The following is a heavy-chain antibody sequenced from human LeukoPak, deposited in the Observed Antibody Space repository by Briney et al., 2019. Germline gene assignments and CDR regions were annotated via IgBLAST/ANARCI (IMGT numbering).Heavy chain of an antibody. CDR3: AKHPGPYGANPFDS. V-gene: IGHV3-23*01. CDR2: IIASGTST. CDR1: GITFSDYA. J-gene: IGHJ4*02. Sequence: GGSLRLSCAASGITFSDYAFSWVRQAPGKGLEWVSTIIASGTSTSQAASVKGRFTISRDPSTNTLFLHMTSLRAEDTALYYCAKHPGPYGANPFDSWGLGTLVTVSS. D-gene: IGHD4-23*01.